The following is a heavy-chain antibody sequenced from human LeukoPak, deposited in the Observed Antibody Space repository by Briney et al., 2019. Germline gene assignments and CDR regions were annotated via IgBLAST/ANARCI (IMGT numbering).Heavy chain of an antibody. CDR3: AKSYYYDSSCYSDY. CDR1: GFTFSSYG. V-gene: IGHV3-30*18. D-gene: IGHD3-22*01. J-gene: IGHJ4*02. CDR2: ISYDGSNK. Sequence: PGRSLRLSCAASGFTFSSYGMHWVRPAPGKGVAWVAVISYDGSNKYYADTVKGRFTISKDNSKDTFYLEKNSLRAEDTALYYCAKSYYYDSSCYSDYWGRGTVDTVST.